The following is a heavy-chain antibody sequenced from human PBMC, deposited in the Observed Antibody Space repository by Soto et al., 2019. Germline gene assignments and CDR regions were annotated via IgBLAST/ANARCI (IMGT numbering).Heavy chain of an antibody. Sequence: SETLSVTCTVSGGSISSSSYYWGWIRQPPGKGLEWIGSIYYSGSTYYNPSLKSRVTISVDTSKNQFSLKLSSVTAADTAVYYCARLMARQWLAYYYYGMDVWGQGTTVTVSS. CDR3: ARLMARQWLAYYYYGMDV. J-gene: IGHJ6*02. V-gene: IGHV4-39*01. CDR1: GGSISSSSYY. D-gene: IGHD6-19*01. CDR2: IYYSGST.